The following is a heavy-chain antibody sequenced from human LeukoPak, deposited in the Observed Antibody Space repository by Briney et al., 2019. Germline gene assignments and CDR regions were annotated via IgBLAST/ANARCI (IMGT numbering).Heavy chain of an antibody. J-gene: IGHJ4*02. CDR3: ARARSGKWGFDY. CDR1: GYSISSGYY. CDR2: IYHSGST. D-gene: IGHD1-26*01. V-gene: IGHV4-38-2*02. Sequence: SETLSLTCTVSGYSISSGYYWGWIRQPPGKGLEGIGSIYHSGSTYYNPSLKSRVTISVDTSKNQFSLKLSSVTAADTAVYYCARARSGKWGFDYWGQGTLVTVSS.